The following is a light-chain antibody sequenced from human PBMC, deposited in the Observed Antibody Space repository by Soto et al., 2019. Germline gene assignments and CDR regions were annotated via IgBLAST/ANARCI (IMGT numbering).Light chain of an antibody. J-gene: IGLJ1*01. V-gene: IGLV2-14*01. Sequence: QSALTQPASVSASPGQSIAISCTGTSSDVGGYNYVSWYQQHPGKAPKLMIYDVSNRPSGVSNRFSGSKSGNTASLTISGPQAEDEADYYCSSYTSSTTYVFGTGTKLTVL. CDR1: SSDVGGYNY. CDR2: DVS. CDR3: SSYTSSTTYV.